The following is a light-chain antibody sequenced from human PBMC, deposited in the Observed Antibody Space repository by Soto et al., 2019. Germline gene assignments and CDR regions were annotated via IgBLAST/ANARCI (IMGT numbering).Light chain of an antibody. CDR3: QQSYNTPRA. Sequence: SPSSLSASVGDRVSITCRASQSISSYLNWYQQKPGKAPKLLIYGASSLQSGVPSRFSGSGSGTDFTLTISSLQPEDFATYYCQQSYNTPRAFGQGTRLEIK. V-gene: IGKV1-39*01. CDR1: QSISSY. J-gene: IGKJ5*01. CDR2: GAS.